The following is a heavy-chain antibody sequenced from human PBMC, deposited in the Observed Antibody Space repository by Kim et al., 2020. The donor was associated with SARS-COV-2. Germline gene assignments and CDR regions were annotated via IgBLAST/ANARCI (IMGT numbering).Heavy chain of an antibody. CDR1: GYTFTSYD. V-gene: IGHV1-8*01. D-gene: IGHD6-6*01. CDR3: ARALPSYSSSFRMPPFVGY. CDR2: MNPNSGNT. Sequence: ASVKVSCKASGYTFTSYDINWVRQATGQGLEWMGWMNPNSGNTGYAQKFQGRVTMTRNTSISTAYMELSSLRSEDTAVYYCARALPSYSSSFRMPPFVGYWGQGTLVTVSS. J-gene: IGHJ4*02.